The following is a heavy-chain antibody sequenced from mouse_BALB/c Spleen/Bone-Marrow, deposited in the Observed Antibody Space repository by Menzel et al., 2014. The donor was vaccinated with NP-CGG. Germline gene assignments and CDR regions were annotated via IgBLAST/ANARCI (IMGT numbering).Heavy chain of an antibody. Sequence: VQLQQSGPELVKPGALVKISCKASGYTFTSYDINWVKQRPGQGLEWIGWIYHGDGSTKYNEKFKGKATLTADKSSSTAYMQLSSLTSEKSSVYLCARSGDSSGYGFAYWGQGTLVTVSA. J-gene: IGHJ3*01. CDR3: ARSGDSSGYGFAY. CDR2: IYHGDGST. V-gene: IGHV1S56*01. CDR1: GYTFTSYD. D-gene: IGHD3-2*01.